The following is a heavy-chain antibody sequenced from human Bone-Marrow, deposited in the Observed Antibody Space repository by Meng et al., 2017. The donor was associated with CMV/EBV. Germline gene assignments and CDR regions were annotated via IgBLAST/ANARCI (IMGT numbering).Heavy chain of an antibody. CDR2: ISSSGSTI. CDR1: GFTFSSYS. Sequence: GESLKISCAASGFTFSSYSMNWVRQAPGKGLEWVSYISSSGSTIYYADSVKGRFTISRDNAKNSLYLQMNSLRAEDTAVYYCARVITDAFDIWGQGTMVTVSS. D-gene: IGHD1-14*01. CDR3: ARVITDAFDI. V-gene: IGHV3-48*04. J-gene: IGHJ3*02.